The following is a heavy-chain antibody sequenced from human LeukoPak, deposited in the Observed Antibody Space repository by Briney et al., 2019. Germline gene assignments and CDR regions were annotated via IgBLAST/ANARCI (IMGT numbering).Heavy chain of an antibody. Sequence: SETLSLTCTVSGASISSGGYYWSWLRQHPEKGLEWIGYFYHSGSTYYNPSLKSRASISVDTSANQFSLNLNSVTAADTAIYYCARDDAGNNVVQHWGQGTLVTVSS. V-gene: IGHV4-31*03. CDR3: ARDDAGNNVVQH. CDR2: FYHSGST. CDR1: GASISSGGYY. D-gene: IGHD1-14*01. J-gene: IGHJ1*01.